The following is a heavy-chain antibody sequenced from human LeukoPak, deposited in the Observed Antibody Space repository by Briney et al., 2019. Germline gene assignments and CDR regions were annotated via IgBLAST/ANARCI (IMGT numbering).Heavy chain of an antibody. CDR3: ARGGSSGWYT. J-gene: IGHJ4*02. V-gene: IGHV1-69*05. D-gene: IGHD6-19*01. CDR1: GGTFSSYA. CDR2: IIPIFGTA. Sequence: ASEKVSCKASGGTFSSYAISWVRQAPGQGLEWMGGIIPIFGTANYAQKFQGRVTITTDESTSTAYMELSSLRSEDTAVYYCARGGSSGWYTWGQGTLVTVSS.